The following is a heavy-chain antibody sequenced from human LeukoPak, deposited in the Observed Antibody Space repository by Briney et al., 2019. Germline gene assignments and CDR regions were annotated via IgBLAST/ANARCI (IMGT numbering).Heavy chain of an antibody. J-gene: IGHJ4*02. V-gene: IGHV3-30*04. Sequence: QAGGSLRLSCAASGFTFSSFAMHWVRQAPGKGLEWVAVISFDGSNIYYAASVKGRFTISRDNSKNTVYLQMNSLGVEDTAVYHCARRHTVLDYWGQGTLVTVSS. CDR2: ISFDGSNI. D-gene: IGHD4-11*01. CDR3: ARRHTVLDY. CDR1: GFTFSSFA.